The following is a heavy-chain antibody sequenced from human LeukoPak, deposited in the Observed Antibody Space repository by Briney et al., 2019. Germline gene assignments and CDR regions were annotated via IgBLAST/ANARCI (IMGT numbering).Heavy chain of an antibody. V-gene: IGHV1-46*01. Sequence: GASVKVSCKASGYTFTGYYMYWVRQAPGQGLEWMGIINPSGGSTSYAQKFQGRVTMTRDTSTSTVYMELSSLRSEDTAVYYCARGDYRWYGLDYWGQGTLVTVSS. D-gene: IGHD6-13*01. J-gene: IGHJ4*02. CDR1: GYTFTGYY. CDR2: INPSGGST. CDR3: ARGDYRWYGLDY.